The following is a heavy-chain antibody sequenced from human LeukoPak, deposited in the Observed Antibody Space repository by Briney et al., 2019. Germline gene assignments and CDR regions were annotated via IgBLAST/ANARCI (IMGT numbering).Heavy chain of an antibody. Sequence: GGSLRLSCAASGFTFSSYGMHWVRQAPGKGLEWVAFIRYDGSNKYYADSVKGRFTISRDNSKNTLYLQMNSLRAEDTAVYYCAKLSRVAAAGTFDYWGQGTLVTVSS. CDR2: IRYDGSNK. D-gene: IGHD6-13*01. CDR3: AKLSRVAAAGTFDY. CDR1: GFTFSSYG. V-gene: IGHV3-30*02. J-gene: IGHJ4*02.